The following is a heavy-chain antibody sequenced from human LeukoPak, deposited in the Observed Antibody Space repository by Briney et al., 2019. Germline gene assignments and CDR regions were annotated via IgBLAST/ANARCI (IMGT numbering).Heavy chain of an antibody. Sequence: PGRSLRLSCAASGFTFSSYGMHWVRQAPGKGLEWVAVIWYDGSSKYYADSVKGRFTISRDNSKNTLYLQMNSLRAEDTAVYYCARGLLWFGELSPTLDYWGQGTLVTVSS. CDR2: IWYDGSSK. CDR1: GFTFSSYG. J-gene: IGHJ4*02. D-gene: IGHD3-10*01. CDR3: ARGLLWFGELSPTLDY. V-gene: IGHV3-33*01.